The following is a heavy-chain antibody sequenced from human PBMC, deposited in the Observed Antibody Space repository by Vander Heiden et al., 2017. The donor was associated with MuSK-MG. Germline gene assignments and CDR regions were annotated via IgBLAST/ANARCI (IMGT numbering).Heavy chain of an antibody. CDR1: GFTFSKYG. CDR3: ARELWLGLNGDY. J-gene: IGHJ4*02. D-gene: IGHD6-19*01. CDR2: IWYDGSNR. Sequence: QVQMVETGGGVVQPGRSLRLACAASGFTFSKYGMQWVRQAPGKGLELVAVIWYDGSNRYYADSVKGRFTVSRDNSKNTLYLQMSSLRVEDTAVDYCARELWLGLNGDYWGQGTLGTVSS. V-gene: IGHV3-33*01.